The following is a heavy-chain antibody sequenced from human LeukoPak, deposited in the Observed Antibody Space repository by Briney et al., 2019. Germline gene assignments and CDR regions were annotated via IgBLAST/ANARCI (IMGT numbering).Heavy chain of an antibody. CDR3: ARGLKKIINYYDSRGHNWFDP. D-gene: IGHD3-22*01. V-gene: IGHV4-34*01. J-gene: IGHJ5*02. CDR2: INHSGST. Sequence: SETLSLTCAVYGGSFSGYYWSLIRQPPGKGLEWIGEINHSGSTNYNPSLKSRVTISVDTSKNQFSLKLSSVTAADTAVYYCARGLKKIINYYDSRGHNWFDPWGQGTLVTVSS. CDR1: GGSFSGYY.